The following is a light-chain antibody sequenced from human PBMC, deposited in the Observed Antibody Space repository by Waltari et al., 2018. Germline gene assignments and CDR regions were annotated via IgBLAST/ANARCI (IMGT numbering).Light chain of an antibody. CDR2: KAS. Sequence: DIQMTQSPSTLSVSVGDRVPITCRASQSISNWLAWYQQKPGKAPKLLIYKASNLESGVPSRFSGSGSGTEFTLTISSLQPDDFATYYCQQYDNYWTFGQGTKVEI. CDR3: QQYDNYWT. V-gene: IGKV1-5*03. J-gene: IGKJ1*01. CDR1: QSISNW.